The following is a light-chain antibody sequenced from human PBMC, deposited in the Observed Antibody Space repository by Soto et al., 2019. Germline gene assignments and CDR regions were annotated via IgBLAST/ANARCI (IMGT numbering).Light chain of an antibody. CDR3: CSYVGSSILM. J-gene: IGLJ3*02. V-gene: IGLV2-23*02. CDR1: SRDVGLYNL. Sequence: QSVLTQPASVSGSPGQSITISCTGTSRDVGLYNLVSWYQQLPGIPPKLIIYEVSERPSGISDRFSGSKSGNTASLTISGLQDGDEADYYCCSYVGSSILMFGGGTKLTVL. CDR2: EVS.